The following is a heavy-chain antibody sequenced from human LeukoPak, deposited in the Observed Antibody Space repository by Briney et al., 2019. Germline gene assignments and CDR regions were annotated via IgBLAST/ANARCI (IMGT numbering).Heavy chain of an antibody. Sequence: SETLSLTCTVSGGSISSGGYYWGWIRQPPGKGPEWIGSIFYSGSTYYNPSLKSRVTISVDTSKNQFSLKLSSVTAADTAVCYCARQGAATAPAFDYWGQGTLVTVSS. V-gene: IGHV4-39*01. J-gene: IGHJ4*02. D-gene: IGHD6-13*01. CDR2: IFYSGST. CDR3: ARQGAATAPAFDY. CDR1: GGSISSGGYY.